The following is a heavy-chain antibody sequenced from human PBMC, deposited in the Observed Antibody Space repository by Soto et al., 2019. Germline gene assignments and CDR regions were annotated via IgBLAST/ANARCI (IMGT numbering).Heavy chain of an antibody. J-gene: IGHJ6*02. CDR1: GYSFTSYG. D-gene: IGHD2-8*02. CDR2: ISPYNGST. CDR3: GRCRTDSYAMDV. Sequence: SVKVCFRASGYSFTSYGIGWVRQAPGQGPEWMGWISPYNGSTNYAQNVKGRVVMATDISTNTVYLELRSLRSDDTAMYYCGRCRTDSYAMDVWGQGTTVTVSS. V-gene: IGHV1-18*01.